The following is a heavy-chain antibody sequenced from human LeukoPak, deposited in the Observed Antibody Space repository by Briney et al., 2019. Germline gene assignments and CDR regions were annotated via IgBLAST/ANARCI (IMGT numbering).Heavy chain of an antibody. D-gene: IGHD2-2*02. Sequence: GGSLRLSCAASGFTFSSYSMNWVRQAPGKGLEWVSSISSSSSHIYYADSVKGRFTISRDNAKNSLYLQMNSLRAEDTAVYYCARSKVVPAAIVRYYYYGMDVWGQGTTVTVSS. V-gene: IGHV3-21*01. CDR3: ARSKVVPAAIVRYYYYGMDV. CDR2: ISSSSSHI. J-gene: IGHJ6*02. CDR1: GFTFSSYS.